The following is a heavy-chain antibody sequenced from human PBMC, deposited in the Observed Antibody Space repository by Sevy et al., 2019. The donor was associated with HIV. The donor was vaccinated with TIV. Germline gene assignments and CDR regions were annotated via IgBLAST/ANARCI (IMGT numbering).Heavy chain of an antibody. D-gene: IGHD3-22*01. CDR2: IIPIFGTA. V-gene: IGHV1-69*06. Sequence: ASVKVSCKASGGTFSSYAISWVRQAPGQGLEWMGGIIPIFGTANYAQKFQGRVTITADKSTSTAYMELSSLRSEDTAVYYCARGGDYHDSSWPYYFDYWGQGTLVTVSS. J-gene: IGHJ4*02. CDR3: ARGGDYHDSSWPYYFDY. CDR1: GGTFSSYA.